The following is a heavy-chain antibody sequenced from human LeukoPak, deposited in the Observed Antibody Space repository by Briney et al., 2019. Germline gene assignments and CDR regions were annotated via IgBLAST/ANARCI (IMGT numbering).Heavy chain of an antibody. V-gene: IGHV3-74*01. CDR1: GFTFSSYW. CDR3: ASALTTVTPHFHC. CDR2: IDTDGSSA. J-gene: IGHJ4*02. D-gene: IGHD4-17*01. Sequence: GGSLRLSCAASGFTFSSYWMHWVRQTPGKGLVWVSRIDTDGSSATYADSVKGRFTISRDNAKNTVYLQMNSLRVEDTGVYYCASALTTVTPHFHCWGQGTLVTVSS.